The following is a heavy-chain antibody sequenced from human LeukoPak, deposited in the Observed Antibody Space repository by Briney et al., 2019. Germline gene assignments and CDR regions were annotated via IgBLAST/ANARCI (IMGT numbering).Heavy chain of an antibody. V-gene: IGHV1-69*04. Sequence: SVKVSCKASGGTFSSYAISWVRQAPGQGLEWMGRIIPILGIANYAQKFQGRVTITADKSTSTAYMELSSLRSEDTAVYYCARETQTYYYDSSGYTHPGYWGQGTLVTVSS. CDR3: ARETQTYYYDSSGYTHPGY. J-gene: IGHJ4*02. CDR2: IIPILGIA. D-gene: IGHD3-22*01. CDR1: GGTFSSYA.